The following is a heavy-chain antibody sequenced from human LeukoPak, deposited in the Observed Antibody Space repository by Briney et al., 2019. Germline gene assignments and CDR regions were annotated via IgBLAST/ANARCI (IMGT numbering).Heavy chain of an antibody. CDR1: GGSISTYY. Sequence: SETLSLTCTVSGGSISTYYRSWIRQPPGKGLEWIGYIYYSGNTNYNPYLQSRVTISVDTSKNQFSLRLNSVTAADTAVYYCSRGQQLEVVDFWGQGTLVTVSS. CDR2: IYYSGNT. V-gene: IGHV4-59*01. CDR3: SRGQQLEVVDF. J-gene: IGHJ4*02. D-gene: IGHD6-13*01.